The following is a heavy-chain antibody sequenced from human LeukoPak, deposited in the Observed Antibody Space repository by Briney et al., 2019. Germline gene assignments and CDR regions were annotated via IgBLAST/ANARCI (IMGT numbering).Heavy chain of an antibody. CDR2: MNPNSGNT. CDR1: GYTFTSYD. Sequence: ASVKVSCKASGYTFTSYDINWVRQATGQGLEWMGWMNPNSGNTGYAQKFQGRVTMTRNTSISTAYMELSSLRSEDTAVYYCARVSGVDSSGYYRPAGADYWGQGTLVTVSS. D-gene: IGHD3-22*01. V-gene: IGHV1-8*01. CDR3: ARVSGVDSSGYYRPAGADY. J-gene: IGHJ4*02.